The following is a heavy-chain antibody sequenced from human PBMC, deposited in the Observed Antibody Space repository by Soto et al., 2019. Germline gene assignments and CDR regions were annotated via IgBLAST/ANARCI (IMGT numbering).Heavy chain of an antibody. J-gene: IGHJ6*02. CDR3: ARERTSKGGLDV. V-gene: IGHV3-23*01. CDR2: ISGSGGST. Sequence: PGGSLILSCAASGFTFSSYAMSWVRQAPGKGLEWVSAISGSGGSTYYADSVEGRFTITRDNAKNMLFLEMHSLTVEDTAVYYCARERTSKGGLDVWGQGTTVTVSS. CDR1: GFTFSSYA.